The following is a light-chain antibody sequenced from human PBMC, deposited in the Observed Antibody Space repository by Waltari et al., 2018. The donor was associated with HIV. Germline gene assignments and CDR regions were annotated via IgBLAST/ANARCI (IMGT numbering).Light chain of an antibody. CDR1: SGAVTSVIY. V-gene: IGLV7-43*01. CDR3: LLYHDDSRPGV. Sequence: QTVVTQEPSLTVSPGGTVTLTCGSSSGAVTSVIYANWFQQKPGQAPRALVYATTNKHSWTPARFSGSILGDKAALTLSGVLPEDEADYYCLLYHDDSRPGVFGGGTHLTVL. J-gene: IGLJ3*02. CDR2: ATT.